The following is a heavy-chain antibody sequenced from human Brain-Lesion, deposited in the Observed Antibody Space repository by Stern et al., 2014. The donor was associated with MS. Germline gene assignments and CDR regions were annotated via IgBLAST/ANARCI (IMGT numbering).Heavy chain of an antibody. D-gene: IGHD1-26*01. V-gene: IGHV1-2*02. CDR2: INPNTGGT. Sequence: VQLGESGAEVKKPGASVKVSCKTSGYIFIGYYIHWVRQAPGQGLEWMAWINPNTGGTKYAQKFQGRVTMSRDTSISTASVELSSLTSDDTAVYYCARDHYLGMDVWGQGTTVTVSS. J-gene: IGHJ6*02. CDR3: ARDHYLGMDV. CDR1: GYIFIGYY.